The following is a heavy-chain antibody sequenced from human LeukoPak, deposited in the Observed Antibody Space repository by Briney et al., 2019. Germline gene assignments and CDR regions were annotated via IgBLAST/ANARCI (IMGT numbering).Heavy chain of an antibody. J-gene: IGHJ4*02. CDR3: ARDILTKQAYSGYDN. CDR2: ISSSSNTI. CDR1: GFTFSSYS. D-gene: IGHD5-12*01. Sequence: GGSLRLSCAASGFTFSSYSMNWVRQAPGKGLEWVSYISSSSNTIYYADSVKGRFTISRDNAKNSLYLQMNSLRGEDTAVYYCARDILTKQAYSGYDNWGQGTLVTVSS. V-gene: IGHV3-48*01.